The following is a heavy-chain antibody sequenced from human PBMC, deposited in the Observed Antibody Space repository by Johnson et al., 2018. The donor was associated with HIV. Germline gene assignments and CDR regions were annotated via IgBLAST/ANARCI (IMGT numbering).Heavy chain of an antibody. CDR1: GFTFSSYW. V-gene: IGHV3-7*02. D-gene: IGHD1-26*01. CDR3: TRGSFTDDAFDV. Sequence: VQLVESGGGLVQPGGSLRLSCAASGFTFSSYWMSWVRQAPGKGLEWVANIKQDGSEKYYVDSVTGRFTISRDNAKNSLYLQMNSLRPEDTAVYYCTRGSFTDDAFDVWGLGTMVTVSS. J-gene: IGHJ3*01. CDR2: IKQDGSEK.